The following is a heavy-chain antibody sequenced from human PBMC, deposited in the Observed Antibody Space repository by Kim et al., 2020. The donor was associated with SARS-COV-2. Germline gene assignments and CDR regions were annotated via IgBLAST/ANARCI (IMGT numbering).Heavy chain of an antibody. CDR1: GFTFSDYW. CDR2: IKQDGSEK. Sequence: GGSLRLSCAASGFTFSDYWMSWVRQTPDKGLEWVTNIKQDGSEKYYVNFVKGRFTISRVNARNSLYLQMNSLRAEDTAVYYCARDEQWEFAKGGFQHWGQGTLVTVSS. J-gene: IGHJ1*01. CDR3: ARDEQWEFAKGGFQH. V-gene: IGHV3-7*01. D-gene: IGHD1-26*01.